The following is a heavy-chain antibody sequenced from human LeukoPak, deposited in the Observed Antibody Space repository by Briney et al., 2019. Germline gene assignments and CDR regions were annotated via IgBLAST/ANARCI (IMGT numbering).Heavy chain of an antibody. CDR1: GGSISSFY. CDR3: ASLSTVTQGYFDS. J-gene: IGHJ4*02. D-gene: IGHD4-17*01. CDR2: IYYTGST. V-gene: IGHV4-59*08. Sequence: SETLSLTCTVSGGSISSFYWSWIRQPLGKGLERIGYIYYTGSTNYNPSLKSRLTISVDVSKNQFSLKLSSVTATDTAVYYCASLSTVTQGYFDSWGQGTLVTVSS.